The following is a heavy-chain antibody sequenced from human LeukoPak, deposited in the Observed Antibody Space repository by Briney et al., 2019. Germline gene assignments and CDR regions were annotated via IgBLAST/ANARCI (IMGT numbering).Heavy chain of an antibody. D-gene: IGHD3-16*02. CDR3: AREERVITFGGVIASNWFDP. CDR2: INPNSGGT. V-gene: IGHV1-2*02. CDR1: GYTFTGYY. Sequence: ASVKVSCKASGYTFTGYYMHWVRQAPGQGLEWMGWINPNSGGTNYAQKFQGRVTMTRDTSTSTVYMELSSLRSEDTAVYYCAREERVITFGGVIASNWFDPWGQGTLVTVSS. J-gene: IGHJ5*02.